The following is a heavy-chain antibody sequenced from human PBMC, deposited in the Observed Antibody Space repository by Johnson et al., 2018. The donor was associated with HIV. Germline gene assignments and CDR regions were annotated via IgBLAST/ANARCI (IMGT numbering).Heavy chain of an antibody. CDR2: ISYDGSNK. V-gene: IGHV3-30*18. D-gene: IGHD6-6*01. CDR3: AKGDDSYSSSFFYTGRNAFDI. J-gene: IGHJ3*02. Sequence: QVQLVESGGGVVRPGGSLRLSCTASGFTFSTYAMHWVRRAPGKGLEWVAFISYDGSNKYYAESVKGRFTISRDNSKKTLNLQMNSLRAEDTAVYYCAKGDDSYSSSFFYTGRNAFDIWGQGTMVTVSS. CDR1: GFTFSTYA.